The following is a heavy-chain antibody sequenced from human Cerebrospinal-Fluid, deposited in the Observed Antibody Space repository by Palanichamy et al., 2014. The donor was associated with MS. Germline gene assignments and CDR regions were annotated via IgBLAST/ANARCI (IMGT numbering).Heavy chain of an antibody. V-gene: IGHV4-59*01. CDR1: GGSISSYY. Sequence: VQLQESGPGLVKPSETLSLTCTVSGGSISSYYWSWIRQPPGKGLEWIGYIYYSGSTNYNPSLKSRVTISVDTSKSQFSLKLSSVTAADTAFYYCARVRSGWYYFDYWGQGTLLTVSS. CDR3: ARVRSGWYYFDY. J-gene: IGHJ4*02. D-gene: IGHD6-19*01. CDR2: IYYSGST.